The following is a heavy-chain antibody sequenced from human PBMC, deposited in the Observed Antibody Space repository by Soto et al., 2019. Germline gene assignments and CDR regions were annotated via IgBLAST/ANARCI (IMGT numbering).Heavy chain of an antibody. CDR2: INAGNGNT. J-gene: IGHJ5*02. Sequence: ASVKVSCKASGYTFTSYAMHWVRQAPGQRLEWMGWINAGNGNTKYSQKFQGRVTITRDTSASTAYMELSSLRSEDTAVYYCASRTYYYGSGSYSDNWFDPWGQGTLVTVSS. CDR3: ASRTYYYGSGSYSDNWFDP. CDR1: GYTFTSYA. D-gene: IGHD3-10*01. V-gene: IGHV1-3*01.